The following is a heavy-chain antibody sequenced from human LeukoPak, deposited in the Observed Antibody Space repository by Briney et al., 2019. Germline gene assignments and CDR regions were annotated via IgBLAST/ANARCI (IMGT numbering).Heavy chain of an antibody. D-gene: IGHD3-3*01. CDR3: ARERGYDFWSGYYRYYYMDV. V-gene: IGHV3-48*03. CDR1: GFPFSSYE. CDR2: ISSSGSTI. J-gene: IGHJ6*03. Sequence: PGGSLRLSCAASGFPFSSYEMNWVRQAPGKGLEWVSYISSSGSTIYYADSVKGRFTISRDNAKNSLYLQMNSLRAEDTAVYYCARERGYDFWSGYYRYYYMDVWGKGTTVTVSS.